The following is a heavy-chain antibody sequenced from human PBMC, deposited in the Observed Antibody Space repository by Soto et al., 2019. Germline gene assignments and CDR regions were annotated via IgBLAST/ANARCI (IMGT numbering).Heavy chain of an antibody. J-gene: IGHJ6*02. V-gene: IGHV1-46*01. CDR2: ISPFGGAT. CDR1: GDSVSNDY. CDR3: AKGRGGKTVANFGMDV. Sequence: GASVKVSCKASGDSVSNDYLHWVRQAPGQGFEWLGLISPFGGATAYAQRFKGRVTVTMDKSSTTFYLGLSSLRSDDTAVYYCAKGRGGKTVANFGMDVWGQGVTVTVSS. D-gene: IGHD3-16*01.